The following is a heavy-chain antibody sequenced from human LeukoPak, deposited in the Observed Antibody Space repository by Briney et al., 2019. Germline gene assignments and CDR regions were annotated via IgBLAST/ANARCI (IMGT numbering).Heavy chain of an antibody. CDR3: AREDDYPRYFDY. V-gene: IGHV4-4*02. Sequence: PSETLSLTCAVSGGSISSSNWWSWVRQPPGRGLEWIGEIYHSGSTNYNPSLKSRVTISVDKSKNQFSLKLSSVTAADTAVYYCAREDDYPRYFDYWGQGTLVTVSS. CDR2: IYHSGST. J-gene: IGHJ4*02. D-gene: IGHD4-11*01. CDR1: GGSISSSNW.